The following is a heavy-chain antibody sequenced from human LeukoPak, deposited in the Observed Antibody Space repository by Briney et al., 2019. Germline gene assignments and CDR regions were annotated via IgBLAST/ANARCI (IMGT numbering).Heavy chain of an antibody. CDR3: ARDLGDTVVVTAIGAGGFDP. V-gene: IGHV1-69*04. CDR2: IIPIFGIA. CDR1: GGTFSSYA. J-gene: IGHJ5*02. D-gene: IGHD2-21*02. Sequence: SVKVSCKASGGTFSSYAISWVRQAPGQGLEWMGRIIPIFGIANYAPKFQGRVTITADKSTSTAYMELSSLRSEDTAVYYCARDLGDTVVVTAIGAGGFDPWGQGTLVTVSS.